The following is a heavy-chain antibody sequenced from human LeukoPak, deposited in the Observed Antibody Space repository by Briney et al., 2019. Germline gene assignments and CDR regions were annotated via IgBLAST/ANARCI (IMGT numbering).Heavy chain of an antibody. D-gene: IGHD1-1*01. Sequence: GGSLRLSCAASGFTFSNAWMSWVRQAPGKGLEWVGRIKSKTDGGTTDYAAPVKGRFTTSRDDSKNTLYLQMNSLKTEDTAVYYCTTDVHWTGTTLRRFDYWGQGTLVTVSS. CDR1: GFTFSNAW. CDR2: IKSKTDGGTT. V-gene: IGHV3-15*01. CDR3: TTDVHWTGTTLRRFDY. J-gene: IGHJ4*02.